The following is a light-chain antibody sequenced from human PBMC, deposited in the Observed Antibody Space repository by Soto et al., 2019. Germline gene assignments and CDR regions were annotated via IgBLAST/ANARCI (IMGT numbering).Light chain of an antibody. CDR2: GAS. Sequence: EIVMTQSPATLSVSPGDRATLSCRASQSLSNKLAWYQQKPGQAPRLLLYGASTRAAGLPARFSGSGSGTEFTLTINSLQSEDFAVYFCQQYNNWHLTFGGGTKVEI. V-gene: IGKV3-15*01. CDR3: QQYNNWHLT. CDR1: QSLSNK. J-gene: IGKJ4*01.